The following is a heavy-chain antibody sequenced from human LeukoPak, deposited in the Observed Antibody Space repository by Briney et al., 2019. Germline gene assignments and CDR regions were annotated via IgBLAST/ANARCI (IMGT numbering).Heavy chain of an antibody. CDR1: GGSISSYC. D-gene: IGHD3-10*01. CDR2: IYYSGSA. CDR3: ARQRLLWFGESNSGFDY. V-gene: IGHV4-59*08. Sequence: SETLSLTCTVSGGSISSYCWNWIRQPPGKGLEWIGYIYYSGSADYNPSLKSRVSMSVDTSKNQFSLKLSSVTATDTAVYYCARQRLLWFGESNSGFDYWGQGTLVTVSS. J-gene: IGHJ4*02.